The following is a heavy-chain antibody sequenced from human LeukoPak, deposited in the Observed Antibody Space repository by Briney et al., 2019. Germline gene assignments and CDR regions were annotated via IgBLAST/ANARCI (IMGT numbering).Heavy chain of an antibody. V-gene: IGHV4-61*01. Sequence: PSETLSLTCTVSGGSLSSGSYYWRWIRQPPGKGLEWIVYIYYSGIINYNPSLKSRVTISLDTSKNQFSLKLSSVTAADTAVYYCARQPPYDYVLSYWGQGTLVTVSS. CDR3: ARQPPYDYVLSY. CDR1: GGSLSSGSYY. D-gene: IGHD3-16*01. CDR2: IYYSGII. J-gene: IGHJ4*02.